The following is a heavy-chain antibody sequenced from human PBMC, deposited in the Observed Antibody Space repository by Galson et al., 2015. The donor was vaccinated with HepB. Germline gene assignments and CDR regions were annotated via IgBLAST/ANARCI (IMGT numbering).Heavy chain of an antibody. J-gene: IGHJ6*02. D-gene: IGHD3-9*01. CDR1: GFTFSSYD. CDR2: IGTADDT. CDR3: ARRNSLDWFYGMDV. V-gene: IGHV3-13*01. Sequence: SCAASGFTFSSYDMHWVRQATGEGLPWVSSIGTADDTYYADSVKGRFTISREDAKDSLYLQMNNLRVGDTAVYYCARRNSLDWFYGMDVWGQGTTVTVS.